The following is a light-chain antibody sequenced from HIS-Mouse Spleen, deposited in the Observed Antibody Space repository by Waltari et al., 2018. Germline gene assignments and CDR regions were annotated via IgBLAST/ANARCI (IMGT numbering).Light chain of an antibody. CDR1: QSVSSN. V-gene: IGKV3-15*01. J-gene: IGKJ2*01. CDR2: GAS. CDR3: QQYNNWPF. Sequence: EIVMTQSPATLSVSPGERATLSCRAGQSVSSNLAWYQQKPGQAPRLLIYGASTRATGIPARFSGSGSGTEFTLTISSMQSEDFAVYYCQQYNNWPFFGQGTKLEIK.